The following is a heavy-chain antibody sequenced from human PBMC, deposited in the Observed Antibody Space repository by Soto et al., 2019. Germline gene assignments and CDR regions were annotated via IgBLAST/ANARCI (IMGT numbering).Heavy chain of an antibody. D-gene: IGHD6-13*01. CDR2: VSGSGHSI. V-gene: IGHV3-23*01. CDR3: AKDSRIGIWYGITDY. CDR1: GFTFNSYA. J-gene: IGHJ4*02. Sequence: GGSLRLSCAASGFTFNSYAMSWVRQAPGKGLEWVSTVSGSGHSIYYTDSVKGRFTISRDTSKNTLYLQMNSLRAEDTALYYCAKDSRIGIWYGITDYWGQGTLVTVSS.